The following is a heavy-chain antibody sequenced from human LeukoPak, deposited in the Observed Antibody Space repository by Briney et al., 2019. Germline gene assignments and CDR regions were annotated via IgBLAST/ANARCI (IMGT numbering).Heavy chain of an antibody. V-gene: IGHV4-61*02. CDR1: GGSISSSSYY. CDR2: IYTSGST. CDR3: AGNYYGSGSYYSEDRY. Sequence: SETLSLTCTVSGGSISSSSYYWSWIRQPAGKGLEWIGRIYTSGSTNYNPSLKSRVTISVDTSKNQFSLKLSSVTAADTAVYYCAGNYYGSGSYYSEDRYWGQGTLVTVSS. J-gene: IGHJ4*02. D-gene: IGHD3-10*01.